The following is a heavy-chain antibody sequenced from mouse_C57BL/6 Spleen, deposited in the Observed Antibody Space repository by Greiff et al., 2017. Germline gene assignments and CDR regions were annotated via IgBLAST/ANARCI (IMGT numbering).Heavy chain of an antibody. CDR2: ISDGGSYT. J-gene: IGHJ1*03. V-gene: IGHV5-4*01. CDR1: GFTFSSYA. D-gene: IGHD1-1*01. CDR3: AGDQDYSGSDWYFDV. Sequence: EVKLVEPGGGLVKPGGSLKLSCAASGFTFSSYAMSWVRQTPEQRLEWVATISDGGSYTYYPDNVKGRFTISRDNAKNNQYLQISHLKSEGTAMYYCAGDQDYSGSDWYFDVLGTGTTVTVSA.